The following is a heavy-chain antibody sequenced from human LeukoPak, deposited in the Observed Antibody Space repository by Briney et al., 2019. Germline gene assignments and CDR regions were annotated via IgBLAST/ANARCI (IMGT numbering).Heavy chain of an antibody. CDR3: ARTAVGLWWDRGGHWFDP. V-gene: IGHV1-18*01. J-gene: IGHJ5*02. D-gene: IGHD2-21*01. Sequence: AASVKVSCKASGYTFTSYGISWVRQAPGQGLEWMGWISAYNGNTNYAQKLQGRVTMTTDTSTSTAYMELRSLRSDDTAVYYCARTAVGLWWDRGGHWFDPWGQGTLVTVSS. CDR1: GYTFTSYG. CDR2: ISAYNGNT.